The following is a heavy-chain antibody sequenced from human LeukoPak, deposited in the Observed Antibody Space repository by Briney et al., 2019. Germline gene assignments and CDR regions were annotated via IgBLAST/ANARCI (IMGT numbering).Heavy chain of an antibody. D-gene: IGHD3-9*01. V-gene: IGHV3-23*01. CDR1: GFTFRSTV. CDR2: ISPDGKYI. CDR3: VKSFEKSIVGDH. Sequence: GGSLRLSCAASGFTFRSTVMTWVRQAPGKGLEWVSTISPDGKYIYYADSLRGRFTMSRDNSKNTLYLQMNSLRVEDTAIYYCVKSFEKSIVGDHGGREPLVPVSS. J-gene: IGHJ5*02.